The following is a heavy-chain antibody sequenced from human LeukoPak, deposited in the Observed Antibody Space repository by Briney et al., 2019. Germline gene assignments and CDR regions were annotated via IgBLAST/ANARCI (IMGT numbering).Heavy chain of an antibody. CDR1: GYSISSGYY. J-gene: IGHJ1*01. V-gene: IGHV4-38-2*02. CDR3: ARGNHYYDSSAYLAWESFQH. Sequence: SETLSLTCTVSGYSISSGYYWGWIRQPPGKGLEWIGSIYHSGSTYYNPSLKSRVTISVDTSKNQFSLKLSSVTAADTAVYYCARGNHYYDSSAYLAWESFQHWGQGTLVTVSS. CDR2: IYHSGST. D-gene: IGHD3-22*01.